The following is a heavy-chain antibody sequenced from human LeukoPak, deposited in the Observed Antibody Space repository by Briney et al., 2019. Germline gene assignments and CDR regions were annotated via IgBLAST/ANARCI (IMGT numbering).Heavy chain of an antibody. V-gene: IGHV3-23*01. D-gene: IGHD6-19*01. CDR2: ISGSGGTT. Sequence: GGSLRLSCAASGFTFSRYGMSWVRQAPGKGLEWVSIISGSGGTTKYVDSVQGRFTISRDNSKNTVYLQMNSLRVEDTAVYYCAKDLFAGDSVAGYLDYWGQGTLVTVSS. CDR3: AKDLFAGDSVAGYLDY. CDR1: GFTFSRYG. J-gene: IGHJ4*02.